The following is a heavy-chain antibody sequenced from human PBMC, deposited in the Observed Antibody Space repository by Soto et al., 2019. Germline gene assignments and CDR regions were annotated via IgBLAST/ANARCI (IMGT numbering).Heavy chain of an antibody. CDR3: ARDSGDTAMGNYYYYGMDV. Sequence: QVQLVQSGAEVKKPGSSVKVSCKASGGTFSSYAISWVRQAPGQGLEWMGGIIPIFGTANYAQKFQGRVTITADESTSTAYMELSSLRSEDTAVYYCARDSGDTAMGNYYYYGMDVWGQGTTVTVSS. V-gene: IGHV1-69*01. CDR2: IIPIFGTA. J-gene: IGHJ6*02. D-gene: IGHD5-18*01. CDR1: GGTFSSYA.